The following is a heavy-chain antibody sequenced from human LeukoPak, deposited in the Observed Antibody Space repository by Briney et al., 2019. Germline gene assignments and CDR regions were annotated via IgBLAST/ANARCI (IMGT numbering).Heavy chain of an antibody. CDR1: GFTFSSYA. V-gene: IGHV3-23*01. D-gene: IGHD6-13*01. CDR2: ISGSGGSA. J-gene: IGHJ3*02. CDR3: AKSPMYTSTWPGHAFDI. Sequence: RTGGSLRLSCAASGFTFSSYAMSWVRQAPGKGLEWVSAISGSGGSALYADSVKGRFTISRDNSKNTLYLQMNSLRAEDTAVYYCAKSPMYTSTWPGHAFDIWGQGTMVTVSS.